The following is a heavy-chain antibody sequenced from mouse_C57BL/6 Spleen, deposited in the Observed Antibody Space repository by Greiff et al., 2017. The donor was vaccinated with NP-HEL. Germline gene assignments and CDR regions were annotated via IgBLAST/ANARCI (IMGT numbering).Heavy chain of an antibody. CDR3: TREVSLHYVDP. V-gene: IGHV5-9-1*02. CDR1: GFTFSSYA. J-gene: IGHJ2*01. Sequence: EVKLMESGEGLVKPGGSLKLSCAASGFTFSSYAMSWVRPTPENRLEWVAYISSGGDSIYYADTVKGRFPISRDNARNTLYLQRSSQKSEDTAMYYCTREVSLHYVDPWGQGTTLTVSS. CDR2: ISSGGDSI. D-gene: IGHD2-10*01.